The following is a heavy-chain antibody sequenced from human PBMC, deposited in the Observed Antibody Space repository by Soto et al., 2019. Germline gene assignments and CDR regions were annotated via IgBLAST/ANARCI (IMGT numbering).Heavy chain of an antibody. V-gene: IGHV3-23*01. Sequence: GGSLRLACAASGFTFSRYAMSWVRQAPGKGLEWVSAISGSGGSTYYADSVKGRFTISRDNSKNTLYLQMNSLRAEDTAVYYCAKGSSGCYNWFDPWGQGTLVTVSS. CDR1: GFTFSRYA. D-gene: IGHD1-26*01. CDR2: ISGSGGST. J-gene: IGHJ5*02. CDR3: AKGSSGCYNWFDP.